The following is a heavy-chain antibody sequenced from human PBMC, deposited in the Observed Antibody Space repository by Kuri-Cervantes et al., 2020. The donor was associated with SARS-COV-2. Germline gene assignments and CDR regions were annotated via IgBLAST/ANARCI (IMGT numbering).Heavy chain of an antibody. CDR3: ARPYYYDSSGRDY. Sequence: GGSLRLSCAASGFTFSSYGMSWVRQVPGKGLEWVSGISGSGGSTYYADSVKGRFTISRDNSKNTLYLQMNSLRAEDTAVYYCARPYYYDSSGRDYWGQGTLVTVSS. CDR1: GFTFSSYG. CDR2: ISGSGGST. V-gene: IGHV3-23*01. D-gene: IGHD3-22*01. J-gene: IGHJ4*02.